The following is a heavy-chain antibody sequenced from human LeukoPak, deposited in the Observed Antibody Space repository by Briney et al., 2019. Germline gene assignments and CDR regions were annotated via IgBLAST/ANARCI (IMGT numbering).Heavy chain of an antibody. V-gene: IGHV4-59*01. CDR3: ASYDSSGYYSEGWEYFQH. CDR2: IYYSGST. J-gene: IGHJ1*01. Sequence: PSGTLSLTCTVSGGSISSYYWSWVRQPPGKGLEWIGYIYYSGSTNYNPSLKSRVTISVDTSKNQFSLKLSSVTAADTAVYYCASYDSSGYYSEGWEYFQHWGQGTLVTVSS. D-gene: IGHD3-22*01. CDR1: GGSISSYY.